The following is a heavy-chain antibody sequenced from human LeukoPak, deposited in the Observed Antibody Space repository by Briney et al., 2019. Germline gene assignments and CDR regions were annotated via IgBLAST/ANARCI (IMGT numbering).Heavy chain of an antibody. Sequence: GGSLRLSCAASGFTFSSYAMSWVRQAPGKGLEWGSAISGSGGSTYYADSVKGRFTISRDNSKNTLYLQMNRLRAEDTAVYYCAKDSRPGAPRYYMDVWGKGTTVTVSS. D-gene: IGHD4/OR15-4a*01. CDR3: AKDSRPGAPRYYMDV. V-gene: IGHV3-23*01. J-gene: IGHJ6*03. CDR1: GFTFSSYA. CDR2: ISGSGGST.